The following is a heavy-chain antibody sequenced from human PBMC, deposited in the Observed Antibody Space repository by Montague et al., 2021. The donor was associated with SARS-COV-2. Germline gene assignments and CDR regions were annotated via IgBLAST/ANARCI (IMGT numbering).Heavy chain of an antibody. V-gene: IGHV4-59*01. D-gene: IGHD3-10*01. J-gene: IGHJ4*02. CDR1: GGSISSYY. CDR3: ARVKRWYYYGLGVSGHFDY. CDR2: IYYSGST. Sequence: SETLSLTCTVSGGSISSYYWSWIRQPPGKGLEWIGYIYYSGSTNYNPSLKSRVTISVDTSKNQFSLKLSSVTAADTAVYYCARVKRWYYYGLGVSGHFDYWGQGTLVTVSS.